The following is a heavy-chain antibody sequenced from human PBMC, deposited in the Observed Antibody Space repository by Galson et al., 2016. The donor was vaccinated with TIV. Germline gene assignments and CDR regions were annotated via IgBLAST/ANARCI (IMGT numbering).Heavy chain of an antibody. Sequence: SVKVSCKASGGTFSSSGISWVRQAPGQGLEWMGGINPVFGIPNYAQKFQGRVTITADESTRTAYMELSSLRSEDTAVYYCASPVSPTPPMSLHYYYDMYAWGKGTTVTVSS. CDR1: GGTFSSSG. CDR2: INPVFGIP. CDR3: ASPVSPTPPMSLHYYYDMYA. J-gene: IGHJ6*03. D-gene: IGHD3-22*01. V-gene: IGHV1-69*13.